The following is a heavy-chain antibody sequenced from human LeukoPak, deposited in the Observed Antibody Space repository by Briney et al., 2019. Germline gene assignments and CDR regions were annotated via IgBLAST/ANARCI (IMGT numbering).Heavy chain of an antibody. V-gene: IGHV3-66*01. CDR2: IYTGGST. CDR3: ARWFDAFDI. CDR1: ALTVSSSY. J-gene: IGHJ3*02. D-gene: IGHD3-10*01. Sequence: GGCLTLSSALYALTVSSSYMYWVRHSPGGGLEWDLVIYTGGSTNYADAEKGRFSISRDNSKNTVHLQMNSLGAEDTALYYCARWFDAFDIWGQGTMVTVSS.